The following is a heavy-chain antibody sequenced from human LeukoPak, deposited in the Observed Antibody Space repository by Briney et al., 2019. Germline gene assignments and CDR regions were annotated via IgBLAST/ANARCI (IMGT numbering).Heavy chain of an antibody. J-gene: IGHJ3*01. CDR3: VRDQFYAFDV. CDR2: IRTSGGVV. V-gene: IGHV3-48*02. Sequence: GGSLRLSCAVSGFTFSSHWMNWVRQAPGKGLEWISYIRTSGGVVSYTDSVRGRFTISTDSAKNSLYLQMNSLRDDDTAVYYCVRDQFYAFDVWGQGTMVTVSS. CDR1: GFTFSSHW.